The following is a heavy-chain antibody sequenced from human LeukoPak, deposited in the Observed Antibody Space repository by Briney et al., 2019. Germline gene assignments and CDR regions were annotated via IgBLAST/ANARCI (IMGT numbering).Heavy chain of an antibody. J-gene: IGHJ6*02. CDR1: GGTFSSYA. CDR3: ASGGLMAAGRNYYYHGMDV. CDR2: IIPILGIA. Sequence: ASVKVSCKASGGTFSSYAISWVRQAPGQGLEWMGRIIPILGIANYAQKFQGRVTITADKSTSTAYMELSSLRSEDTAVYYCASGGLMAAGRNYYYHGMDVWGQGTTVTVSS. V-gene: IGHV1-69*04. D-gene: IGHD2-8*01.